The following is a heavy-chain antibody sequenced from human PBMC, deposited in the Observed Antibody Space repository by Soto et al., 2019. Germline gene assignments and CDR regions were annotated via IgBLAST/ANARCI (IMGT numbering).Heavy chain of an antibody. J-gene: IGHJ4*02. CDR2: ISYDGSNK. D-gene: IGHD1-26*01. CDR1: GFTFSSYG. CDR3: AKAVYSGSYFDY. V-gene: IGHV3-30*18. Sequence: QVQLVESGGGVDQPGRSLRLSCAASGFTFSSYGMHWVRQAPGKGLEWVTVISYDGSNKYYADSVKGRFTISRDNSKNTLYLQMNSLRAEDTAVYYCAKAVYSGSYFDYWGQGTLVTVSS.